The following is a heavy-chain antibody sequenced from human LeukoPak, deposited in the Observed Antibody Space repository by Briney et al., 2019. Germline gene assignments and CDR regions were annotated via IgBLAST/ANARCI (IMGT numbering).Heavy chain of an antibody. Sequence: SETLSLTCSVSGGSISSYYWSWIRQPPGKGLEWIGYIFYSGRTNYNPSLKSRVSISLDPSKNQFSLNLSSVTAADTAVYFCARGGDTSMAPTLAFDYWGQGTLVTVSS. D-gene: IGHD5-18*01. V-gene: IGHV4-59*01. CDR1: GGSISSYY. CDR3: ARGGDTSMAPTLAFDY. CDR2: IFYSGRT. J-gene: IGHJ4*02.